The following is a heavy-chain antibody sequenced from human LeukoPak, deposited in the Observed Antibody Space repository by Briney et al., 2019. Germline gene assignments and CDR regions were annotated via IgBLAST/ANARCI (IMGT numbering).Heavy chain of an antibody. CDR3: AATGDYDSRGYYDY. J-gene: IGHJ4*02. CDR1: GSTFTSSA. D-gene: IGHD3-22*01. CDR2: IVVGSGNT. V-gene: IGHV1-58*02. Sequence: ASVKVSCKASGSTFTSSAMQWVRQARGQRLEWIGWIVVGSGNTNYAQKFQERVTITRDMSTSTAYMELSSLRSEDTAVYYCAATGDYDSRGYYDYGGRGTRVTVSS.